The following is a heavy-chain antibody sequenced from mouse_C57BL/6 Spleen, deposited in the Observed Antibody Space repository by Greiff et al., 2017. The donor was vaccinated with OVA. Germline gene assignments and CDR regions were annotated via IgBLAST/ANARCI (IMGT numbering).Heavy chain of an antibody. J-gene: IGHJ2*01. D-gene: IGHD2-3*01. Sequence: EVKLQQSGPELVKPGASVKISCKASGYTFTDYYMNWVKQSHGKSLEWIGDINPNNGGTSYNQKFKGKATLTVDKSSSTAYMELRSLTSEDAAVYYCAREVDGYYFDYWGQGTTLTVSS. CDR1: GYTFTDYY. CDR2: INPNNGGT. CDR3: AREVDGYYFDY. V-gene: IGHV1-26*01.